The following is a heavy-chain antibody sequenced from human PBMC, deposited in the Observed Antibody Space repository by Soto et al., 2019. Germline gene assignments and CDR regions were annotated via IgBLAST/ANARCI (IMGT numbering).Heavy chain of an antibody. CDR2: IIPIFGTS. CDR1: GGTFSSYA. J-gene: IGHJ6*02. D-gene: IGHD3-9*01. V-gene: IGHV1-69*13. Sequence: SVKVSCKASGGTFSSYAISWVRQAPGQGLEWMGGIIPIFGTSNYAQKFQGRVTITADESTSTAYMELSSLRSEDTAVYYCARHRDILTPFYGMDVWGQGTTVTVSS. CDR3: ARHRDILTPFYGMDV.